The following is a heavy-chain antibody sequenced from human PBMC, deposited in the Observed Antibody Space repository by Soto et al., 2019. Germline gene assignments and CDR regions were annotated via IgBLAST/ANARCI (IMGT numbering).Heavy chain of an antibody. CDR3: ATMAQTAYMYYFDY. CDR2: IYSGGST. Sequence: PGGSLRLSCAASGFTVSSNYMSWVRQAPGKGLEWVSVIYSGGSTYYADSVKGRFTISRDNSKNTLYLQMNSLRAEDTAVYYCATMAQTAYMYYFDYWGQGTLVTVSS. V-gene: IGHV3-66*01. J-gene: IGHJ4*02. CDR1: GFTVSSNY. D-gene: IGHD3-10*01.